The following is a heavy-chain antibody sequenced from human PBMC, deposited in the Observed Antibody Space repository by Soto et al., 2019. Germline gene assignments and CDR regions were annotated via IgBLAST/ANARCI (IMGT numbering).Heavy chain of an antibody. CDR1: GGSISSYY. V-gene: IGHV4-59*01. CDR2: IYYSGST. D-gene: IGHD5-18*01. J-gene: IGHJ5*02. Sequence: SETLSLTCTVSGGSISSYYWSWIRQPPGKGLEWIGYIYYSGSTNYNPSIKSRVTISVDTSKNQFSLKMSSVTAADTAVYFYASEPRGYRPLKRNWFDPWGQGTLVTVSS. CDR3: ASEPRGYRPLKRNWFDP.